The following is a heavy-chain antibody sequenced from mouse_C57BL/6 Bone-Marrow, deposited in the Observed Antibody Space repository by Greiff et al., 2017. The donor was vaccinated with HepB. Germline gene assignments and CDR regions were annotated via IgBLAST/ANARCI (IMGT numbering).Heavy chain of an antibody. CDR1: GYTFTSYW. CDR2: IHPNSGST. D-gene: IGHD1-1*01. Sequence: QVQLQQPGAELVKPGASVKLSCKASGYTFTSYWMHWVKQRPGQGLEWIGMIHPNSGSTNYNEKFKSKATLTVDKPSSTAYMQLSSLTSEDSAVYYCARSGGSSSWDFDYWGQGTTLTVSS. J-gene: IGHJ2*01. V-gene: IGHV1-64*01. CDR3: ARSGGSSSWDFDY.